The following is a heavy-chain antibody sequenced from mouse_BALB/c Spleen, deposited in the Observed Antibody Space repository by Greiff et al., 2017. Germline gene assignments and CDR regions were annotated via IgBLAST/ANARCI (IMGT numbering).Heavy chain of an antibody. V-gene: IGHV7-3*02. J-gene: IGHJ2*01. CDR2: IRNKANGYTT. Sequence: EVKVEESGGGLVQPGGSLRLSCATSGFTFTDYYMSWVRQPPGKALEWLGFIRNKANGYTTEYSASVKGRFTISRDNSQSILYLQMNTLRAEDSATYYCARDTWYFDYWGQGTTLTVSS. CDR3: ARDTWYFDY. CDR1: GFTFTDYY.